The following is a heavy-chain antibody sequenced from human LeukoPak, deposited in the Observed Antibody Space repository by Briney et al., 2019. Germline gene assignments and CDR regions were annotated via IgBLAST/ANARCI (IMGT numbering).Heavy chain of an antibody. CDR3: ARVGYGGTHDY. J-gene: IGHJ4*02. V-gene: IGHV4-34*01. CDR2: INHSGST. Sequence: SETLSLTCAVYGGSFSGYYWSWIRQPPGKGLEWIGEINHSGSTNYNPSLKSRVTISVDTSKNQSSLKLSSVTAADTAVYYCARVGYGGTHDYWGQGTLVTVSS. D-gene: IGHD4-23*01. CDR1: GGSFSGYY.